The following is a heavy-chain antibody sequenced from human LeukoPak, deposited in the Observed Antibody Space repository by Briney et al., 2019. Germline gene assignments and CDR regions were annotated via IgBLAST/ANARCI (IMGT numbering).Heavy chain of an antibody. CDR2: IIPILGIA. V-gene: IGHV1-69*04. D-gene: IGHD6-13*01. CDR1: GGTFSSYA. Sequence: SVKVSCKASGGTFSSYAISWVRQALGQGLEWMGRIIPILGIANYAQKFQGRVTITADKSTSTAYMELSSLRSEDTAVYYCASDGIAAAGHYYYGMDVWGQGTTVTVSS. CDR3: ASDGIAAAGHYYYGMDV. J-gene: IGHJ6*02.